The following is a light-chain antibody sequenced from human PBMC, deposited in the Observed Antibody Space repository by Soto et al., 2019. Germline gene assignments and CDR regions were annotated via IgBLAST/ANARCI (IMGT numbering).Light chain of an antibody. CDR2: DTS. CDR3: QQRSNWPPIT. CDR1: QSVSSS. Sequence: EIVATQSQATLSVSPGERVTLSCRASQSVSSSLAWYQQRPGQAPRLLIYDTSNRATGIPDRFSGSGSGTDFTLTISSLEPEDFAVYYCQQRSNWPPITFGQGTRREIK. V-gene: IGKV3-11*01. J-gene: IGKJ5*01.